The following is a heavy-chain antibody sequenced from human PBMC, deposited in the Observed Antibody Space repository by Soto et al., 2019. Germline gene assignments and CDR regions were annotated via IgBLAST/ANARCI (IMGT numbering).Heavy chain of an antibody. V-gene: IGHV3-74*01. J-gene: IGHJ4*02. CDR2: INSDGSST. D-gene: IGHD2-15*01. CDR1: GFTFSSYW. Sequence: GGSLRLSCAASGFTFSSYWMHWVRQAPGKGLVWVSRINSDGSSTSYADSVKGRFTISRDNAKNTLYLQMNSLRAEDTAVYYCAREACSGGSCYFDDYWGQGTLVTVS. CDR3: AREACSGGSCYFDDY.